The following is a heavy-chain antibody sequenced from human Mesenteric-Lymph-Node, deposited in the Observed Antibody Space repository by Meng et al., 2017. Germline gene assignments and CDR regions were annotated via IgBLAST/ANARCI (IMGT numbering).Heavy chain of an antibody. J-gene: IGHJ4*02. V-gene: IGHV4-39*07. D-gene: IGHD3-22*01. Sequence: SETLSLTCTVSGGSISSSSYYWGWIRRPPGKGLEWIGSIYYSGSTYYNPSLKSRVTISVDTSKNQFSLKLSSVTAADTAVYYCARGLGDYYDSSGHDYWGQGTLVTVSS. CDR1: GGSISSSSYY. CDR3: ARGLGDYYDSSGHDY. CDR2: IYYSGST.